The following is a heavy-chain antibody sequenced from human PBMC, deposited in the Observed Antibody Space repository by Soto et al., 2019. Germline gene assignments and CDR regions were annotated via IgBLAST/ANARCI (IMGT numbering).Heavy chain of an antibody. J-gene: IGHJ6*04. D-gene: IGHD2-15*01. CDR3: AGGGSGYVVVVAADV. CDR1: GGSFSGYY. Sequence: SETLSLTCAVYGGSFSGYYWSWIRQPPGKGLEWIGEINHSGSTNYNPSLKSRVTISVDTSKNQFSLKLSSVTAADTAVYYCAGGGSGYVVVVAADVWGKGTTVTVSS. V-gene: IGHV4-34*01. CDR2: INHSGST.